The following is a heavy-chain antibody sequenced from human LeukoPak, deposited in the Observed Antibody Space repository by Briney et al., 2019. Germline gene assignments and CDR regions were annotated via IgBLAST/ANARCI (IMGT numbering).Heavy chain of an antibody. J-gene: IGHJ4*02. CDR1: GGSISSTSYY. D-gene: IGHD5-18*01. CDR2: IYYTGAT. V-gene: IGHV4-39*07. Sequence: SGTLSLTCAVSGGSISSTSYYWAWIRQPPGKGLEWIATIYYTGATQYNPSLKSRVTISVDTSKNQFSLKLSSVTAADTAVYYCARDYSYGVFDYWGQGTLVTVSS. CDR3: ARDYSYGVFDY.